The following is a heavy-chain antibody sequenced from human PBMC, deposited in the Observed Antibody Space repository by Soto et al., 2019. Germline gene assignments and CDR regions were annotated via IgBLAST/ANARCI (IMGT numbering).Heavy chain of an antibody. D-gene: IGHD5-12*01. J-gene: IGHJ5*02. CDR2: TYFRSNWYN. CDR1: GDSVSSNTAS. Sequence: SQTLSLTCAISGDSVSSNTASWNWIRQSPSRGLEWLGRTYFRSNWYNDYAVSVKSRIIINPDTSNNQFSLQLNSVTPEDTAVYFCAKGDNLGPKTGYAFDPWGQGIMVTAPQ. V-gene: IGHV6-1*01. CDR3: AKGDNLGPKTGYAFDP.